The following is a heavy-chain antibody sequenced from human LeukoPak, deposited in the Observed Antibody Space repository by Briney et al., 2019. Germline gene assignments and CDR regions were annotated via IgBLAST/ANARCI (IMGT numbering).Heavy chain of an antibody. CDR2: ISYDGSNK. Sequence: GGSLRLSCAASGFTFSRSWMHWVRQAPGKGLEWVAVISYDGSNKHYADSVKGRFTISRDNSKNTLYLQMNSLRAEDTAVYYCAKDHVYGGNSYFDYWGQGTLVTVSS. D-gene: IGHD4-23*01. CDR3: AKDHVYGGNSYFDY. J-gene: IGHJ4*02. CDR1: GFTFSRSW. V-gene: IGHV3-30*18.